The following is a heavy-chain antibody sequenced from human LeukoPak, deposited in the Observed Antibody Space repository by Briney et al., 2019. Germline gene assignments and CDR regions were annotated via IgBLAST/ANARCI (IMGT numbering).Heavy chain of an antibody. J-gene: IGHJ4*02. CDR1: GYTFTGYY. V-gene: IGHV1-2*02. CDR2: INPNSGGT. CDR3: ATDSSYYGDYFSGNPFDY. D-gene: IGHD4-17*01. Sequence: ASVKVSCKASGYTFTGYYMHWVRQAPGQGLEWMGWINPNSGGTNYAQKFQGRVTMTRDTSISTAYMELSRLRSDDTAGYYFATDSSYYGDYFSGNPFDYWGQGTLVTVSS.